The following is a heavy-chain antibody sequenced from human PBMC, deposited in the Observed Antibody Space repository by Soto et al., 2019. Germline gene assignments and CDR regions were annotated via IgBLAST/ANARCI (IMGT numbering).Heavy chain of an antibody. CDR2: IWFDGSNK. CDR3: VREKGGGEYRDYFDY. V-gene: IGHV3-33*01. J-gene: IGHJ4*02. D-gene: IGHD2-21*01. CDR1: GFTFSTYA. Sequence: QVQLVESGGGVVQPGRSLRLSCAASGFTFSTYAMHWVRQAPGQGLEWVAVIWFDGSNKYYADSVKGRFTISRDNSKNTLELQMNSLRAADTAVYYCVREKGGGEYRDYFDYWGQGTLVTVSS.